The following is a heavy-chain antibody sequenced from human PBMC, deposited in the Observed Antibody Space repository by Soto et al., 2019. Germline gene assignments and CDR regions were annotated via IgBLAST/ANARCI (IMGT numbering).Heavy chain of an antibody. CDR3: ALGIAARPFDS. V-gene: IGHV2-5*02. CDR1: GFSLTTTGVG. CDR2: IYWDDDE. J-gene: IGHJ4*02. Sequence: QISLKESGPALVKPTQTLTLTCSFSGFSLTTTGVGVGWIRQPPGKALEWLALIYWDDDERYNPSLKNRLTIIKDTSKNLVVLTMTNVDPVDTATYYCALGIAARPFDSWGQGTLVTVSS. D-gene: IGHD6-6*01.